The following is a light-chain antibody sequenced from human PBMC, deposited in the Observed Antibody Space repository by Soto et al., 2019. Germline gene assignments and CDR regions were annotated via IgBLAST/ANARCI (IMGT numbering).Light chain of an antibody. Sequence: TLSFFAVERATLSCRASQSVSSTLAWYQRKPGQAPRLLIYGASSRATGIPDRFSGSGSGTDFTLTISRLEPEDFAVYYCQQYGISPLTFGGGTKVDIK. CDR2: GAS. CDR1: QSVSST. CDR3: QQYGISPLT. J-gene: IGKJ4*01. V-gene: IGKV3-20*01.